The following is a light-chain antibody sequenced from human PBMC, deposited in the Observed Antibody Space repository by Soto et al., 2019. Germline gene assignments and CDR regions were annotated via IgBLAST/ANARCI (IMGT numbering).Light chain of an antibody. Sequence: DIVMTQSPDFLAVSLGERATINCKSSQTILYSSNNKNYLAWYQQKAGQPPKLLIYWASTRESGVPDRFSGSGSGTDFTLTISSLQAEDVAVYYCQQYYDNVHTFGQGTKLEIK. CDR3: QQYYDNVHT. CDR2: WAS. J-gene: IGKJ2*01. CDR1: QTILYSSNNKNY. V-gene: IGKV4-1*01.